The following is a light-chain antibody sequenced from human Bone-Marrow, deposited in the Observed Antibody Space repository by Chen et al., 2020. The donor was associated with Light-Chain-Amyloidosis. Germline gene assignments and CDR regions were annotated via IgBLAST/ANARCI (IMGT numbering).Light chain of an antibody. CDR1: SSDVGGDNH. J-gene: IGLJ1*01. CDR3: SSYTITNTLV. CDR2: EVT. V-gene: IGLV2-14*01. Sequence: QSALTHPASVSGSPGQSITLSCTGTSSDVGGDNHVSWYQQHPDKAPKLMIYEVTNRPSWVPDRFSGSKSDNTASLTISRLQTEDEADYFCSSYTITNTLVFGSGTRVTVL.